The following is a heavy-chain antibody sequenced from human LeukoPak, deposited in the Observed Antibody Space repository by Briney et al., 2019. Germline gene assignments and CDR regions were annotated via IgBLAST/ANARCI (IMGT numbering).Heavy chain of an antibody. CDR3: AKGREVFGDSRLDY. CDR2: VSGSGGSP. V-gene: IGHV3-23*01. CDR1: GFTFSSYA. D-gene: IGHD4-17*01. J-gene: IGHJ4*02. Sequence: PGGSLRLSCAASGFTFSSYAMSWVRQAPGKGLEWVSTVSGSGGSPYYGDSVKGRFTISRDNSKNTLYLQMNSMRAEDTAVYYCAKGREVFGDSRLDYWGQGILVTVSS.